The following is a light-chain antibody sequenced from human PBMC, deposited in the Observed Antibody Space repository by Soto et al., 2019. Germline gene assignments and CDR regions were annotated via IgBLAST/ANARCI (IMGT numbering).Light chain of an antibody. CDR2: DGS. CDR1: QSVSSY. V-gene: IGKV3-11*01. Sequence: DIVLTQSPATLSLAPGERATLSCRASQSVSSYLAWYQQKPGLAPRLLIYDGSSKATGIPARFSGSGSGTDFTLTINSLEPEDSAVYYCQHRSNWPLMYTFGQGTKFEIK. J-gene: IGKJ2*01. CDR3: QHRSNWPLMYT.